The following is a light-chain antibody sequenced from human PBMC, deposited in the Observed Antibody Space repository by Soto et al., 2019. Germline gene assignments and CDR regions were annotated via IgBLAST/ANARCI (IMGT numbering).Light chain of an antibody. J-gene: IGKJ1*01. CDR2: GAS. Sequence: VTQSPATLSVSPGEGVTLSCRASQSVSTDLAWYQQKPGQAPRLLIYGASIRAIGVPDRFSGSGSGTDFTFTISSLQSEDSAIYYCQQYFRWPPWTFGQGTK. CDR3: QQYFRWPPWT. CDR1: QSVSTD. V-gene: IGKV3-15*01.